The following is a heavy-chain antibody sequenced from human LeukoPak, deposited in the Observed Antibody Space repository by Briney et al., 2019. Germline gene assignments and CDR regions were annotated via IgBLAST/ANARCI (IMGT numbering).Heavy chain of an antibody. D-gene: IGHD3-10*01. Sequence: SETLSLTCTVSGGSINTPNYYWSWIRQPPGKGLEWIGYIYYSGSTYYKPSLKSRVTISVDTSKNQFSLKLSSVTAADTAVYYCARGGYYGSGNDFRFDPWGQGTLVTVSS. V-gene: IGHV4-61*01. CDR2: IYYSGST. CDR1: GGSINTPNYY. J-gene: IGHJ5*02. CDR3: ARGGYYGSGNDFRFDP.